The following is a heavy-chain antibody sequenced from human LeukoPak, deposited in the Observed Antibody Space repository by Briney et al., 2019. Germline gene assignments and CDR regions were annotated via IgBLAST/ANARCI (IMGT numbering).Heavy chain of an antibody. D-gene: IGHD6-19*01. V-gene: IGHV1-69*13. CDR2: IIPIFGTA. CDR3: ARDGIPWGAVAETLNRFDP. J-gene: IGHJ5*02. Sequence: GASVKVSCKASGGTFSSYAISWVRQAPGQGLEWMGGIIPIFGTANYAQKFQGRVTITADESTSTAYMELSSLRSEDTAVYYCARDGIPWGAVAETLNRFDPWGQGTLVTVSS. CDR1: GGTFSSYA.